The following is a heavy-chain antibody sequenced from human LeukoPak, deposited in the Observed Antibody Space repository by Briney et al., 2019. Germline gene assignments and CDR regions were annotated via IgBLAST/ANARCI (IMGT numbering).Heavy chain of an antibody. CDR3: AIPSGNYCGGDCYSALSAFDI. J-gene: IGHJ3*02. D-gene: IGHD2-21*02. Sequence: AGGSLRLSCAASRFTFSSYAMSWVRQAPGKGLEWVSAISGSGGSTYYADSVKGRFTISRDNSKNTLYLQMNSLRAEDTAVYYCAIPSGNYCGGDCYSALSAFDIWGQGTMVTVSS. V-gene: IGHV3-23*01. CDR2: ISGSGGST. CDR1: RFTFSSYA.